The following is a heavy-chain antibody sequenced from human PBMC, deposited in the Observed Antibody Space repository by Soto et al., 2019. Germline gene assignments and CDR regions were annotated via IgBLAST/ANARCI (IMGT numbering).Heavy chain of an antibody. V-gene: IGHV1-2*02. CDR3: GRGRSGQIGVFY. CDR1: GYTFTGHY. Sequence: EASVKVSCKASGYTFTGHYIHWVRQAPEQGPEWMGEIGPESGATRYAQRFQGRVTMTRDMSITTVYMELNNLSPDDTAVYYCGRGRSGQIGVFYWGPGTPVTVSS. D-gene: IGHD1-26*01. J-gene: IGHJ4*02. CDR2: IGPESGAT.